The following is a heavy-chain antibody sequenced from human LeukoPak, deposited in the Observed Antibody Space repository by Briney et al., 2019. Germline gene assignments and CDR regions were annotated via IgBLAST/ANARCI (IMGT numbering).Heavy chain of an antibody. V-gene: IGHV3-23*01. J-gene: IGHJ5*02. CDR1: GFTFGSFA. CDR2: IFGSGGSP. Sequence: GGSLRLSCEASGFTFGSFAMYWVRQAPGKGLEWIAGIFGSGGSPHYADSVKGRFTISRDNSKNTVYLQMNSLRAEDTAVYYCARDQRQVVPAARGKNWFDPWGQGTLVTVSS. D-gene: IGHD2-2*01. CDR3: ARDQRQVVPAARGKNWFDP.